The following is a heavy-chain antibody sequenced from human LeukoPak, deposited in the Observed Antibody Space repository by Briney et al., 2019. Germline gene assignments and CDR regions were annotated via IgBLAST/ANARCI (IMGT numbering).Heavy chain of an antibody. J-gene: IGHJ4*02. CDR1: GGSFSGCY. CDR3: ARGSGIAVPFDY. D-gene: IGHD6-19*01. Sequence: PSETLSLTCAVYGGSFSGCYWSWIRQPPGKGLEWIGEINHSGSTNYNPSLKSRVTISVDTSKNQFSLKLSSVTAADTAVYYCARGSGIAVPFDYWGQGTLVTASS. V-gene: IGHV4-34*01. CDR2: INHSGST.